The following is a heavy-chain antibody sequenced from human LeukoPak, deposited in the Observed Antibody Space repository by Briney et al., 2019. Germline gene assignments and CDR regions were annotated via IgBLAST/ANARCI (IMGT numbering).Heavy chain of an antibody. D-gene: IGHD5-24*01. CDR1: GFTFSSYG. V-gene: IGHV3-33*01. Sequence: GGSLRLSCAASGFTFSSYGMHWVRQAPGKGLEWVAVIWYDGSNKYYADSVKGRFTISRDNSKNTLYLQMNSLRAEDTAVYYCAHQRWLQCFDYWGQGTLVTVSS. J-gene: IGHJ4*02. CDR3: AHQRWLQCFDY. CDR2: IWYDGSNK.